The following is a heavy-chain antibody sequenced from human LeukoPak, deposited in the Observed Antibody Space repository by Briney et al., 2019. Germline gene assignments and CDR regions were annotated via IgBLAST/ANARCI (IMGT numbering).Heavy chain of an antibody. J-gene: IGHJ4*01. CDR3: ARDATYYLRYGYFDC. Sequence: GGSLRLSCAASGFTFSNSAMNWVRQAPGKGLEWVSSINDVGSHIYYADSVRGRFTIPRDNAKTSVYLQMNNLRPEDTAVYYCARDATYYLRYGYFDCWGHGTLVTVSS. V-gene: IGHV3-21*01. CDR1: GFTFSNSA. CDR2: INDVGSHI. D-gene: IGHD5/OR15-5a*01.